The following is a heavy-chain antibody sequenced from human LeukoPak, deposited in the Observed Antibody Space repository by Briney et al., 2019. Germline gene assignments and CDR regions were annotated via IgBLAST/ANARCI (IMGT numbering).Heavy chain of an antibody. V-gene: IGHV3-30-3*01. CDR3: ARDLGQQLVRLDY. CDR2: ISYDGINE. J-gene: IGHJ4*02. D-gene: IGHD6-13*01. CDR1: GFTFSSYA. Sequence: GGSLRLSCTASGFTFSSYAMHWVRQTPGKGLEWVAVISYDGINEYYADSVKGRFTISRDNSKNTLYLQMNSLRAEDTAVYYCARDLGQQLVRLDYWGQGTLVTVSS.